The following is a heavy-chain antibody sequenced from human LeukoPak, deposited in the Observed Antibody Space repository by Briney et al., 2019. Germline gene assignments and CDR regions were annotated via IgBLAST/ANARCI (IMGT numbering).Heavy chain of an antibody. CDR3: ARDSPYYDFWSGLDY. J-gene: IGHJ4*02. D-gene: IGHD3-3*01. CDR1: GFTFSSYA. CDR2: ISGSGGST. V-gene: IGHV3-23*01. Sequence: GGSLRLSCAASGFTFSSYAMSWVRQAPGKGLEWVSAISGSGGSTYYADSVKGRFTISRDNSKNTLYLQMNSLRAEDTAVYYCARDSPYYDFWSGLDYWGQGTLVTVSS.